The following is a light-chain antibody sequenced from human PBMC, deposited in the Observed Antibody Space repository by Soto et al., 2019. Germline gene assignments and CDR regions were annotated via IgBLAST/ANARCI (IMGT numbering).Light chain of an antibody. CDR1: QSFSSY. CDR2: DAS. J-gene: IGKJ4*01. CDR3: QQRSNWPLT. Sequence: EIVLTQSPATVSLSPGERATLSCRASQSFSSYLAWYQQKPGQAPRLLIYDASNRATGIPARFSGSGSGTDFTLTISSLEPEDFAVYYCQQRSNWPLTFGGGTKVDI. V-gene: IGKV3-11*01.